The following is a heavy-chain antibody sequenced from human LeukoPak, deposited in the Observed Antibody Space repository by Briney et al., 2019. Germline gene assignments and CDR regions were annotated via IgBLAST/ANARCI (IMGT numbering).Heavy chain of an antibody. CDR1: GGSISSYY. CDR2: IYYSGST. CDR3: ASSSAAEICYFDY. Sequence: PSETLSLTCTVSGGSISSYYWSWIRQPPGRGLEWIGYIYYSGSTNYNPSLKSRVTISVDTSKNQFSLKLSSVTAADTAVYYCASSSAAEICYFDYWGQGTLVTVSS. J-gene: IGHJ4*02. V-gene: IGHV4-59*08. D-gene: IGHD6-13*01.